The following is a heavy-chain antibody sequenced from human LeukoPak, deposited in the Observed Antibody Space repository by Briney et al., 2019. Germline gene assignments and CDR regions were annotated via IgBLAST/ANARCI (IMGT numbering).Heavy chain of an antibody. V-gene: IGHV4-39*07. CDR3: ARDTWDSSGY. Sequence: SETLSLTCTVSGGSISSSSYYWGWIRQPPGKGLEWIGSIYYSGSTYYNPSLKSRVTISVDTSKNQFSLKLSSVTAADTAVYYCARDTWDSSGYWGQGTLVTVSS. J-gene: IGHJ4*02. CDR2: IYYSGST. D-gene: IGHD3-22*01. CDR1: GGSISSSSYY.